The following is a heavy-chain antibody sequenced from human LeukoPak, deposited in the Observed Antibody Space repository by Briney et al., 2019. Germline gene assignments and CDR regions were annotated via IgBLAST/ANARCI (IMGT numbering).Heavy chain of an antibody. CDR2: ISDSGGST. CDR3: AELGITMIGGV. Sequence: GGSLRLSCAASGFTFSTYGMSWVRQAPGKGLEWVSRISDSGGSTYYADSVKGRFTISRDNAKNSLYLQMNSLRAEDTAVYYCAELGITMIGGVWGKGTTVTISS. J-gene: IGHJ6*04. V-gene: IGHV3-23*01. CDR1: GFTFSTYG. D-gene: IGHD3-10*02.